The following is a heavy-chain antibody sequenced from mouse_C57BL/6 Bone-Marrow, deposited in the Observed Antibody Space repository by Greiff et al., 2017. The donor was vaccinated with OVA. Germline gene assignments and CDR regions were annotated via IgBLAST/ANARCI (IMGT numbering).Heavy chain of an antibody. D-gene: IGHD4-1*01. J-gene: IGHJ2*01. CDR1: GYSITSGYY. CDR3: ARELGGY. CDR2: ISYDGSN. V-gene: IGHV3-6*01. Sequence: EVKLEESGPGLVKPSQSLSLTCSVTGYSITSGYYWNWIRQFPGNKLEWMGYISYDGSNNYNPSLKNRISITRDTSKNQFFLKLNSVTTEDTATYYCARELGGYWGQGTTLTVSS.